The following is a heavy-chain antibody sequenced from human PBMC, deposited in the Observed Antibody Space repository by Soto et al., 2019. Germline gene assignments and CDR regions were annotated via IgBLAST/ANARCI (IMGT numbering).Heavy chain of an antibody. CDR2: INPYNGNT. V-gene: IGHV1-18*01. D-gene: IGHD3-16*01. CDR1: GYTFTSYG. J-gene: IGHJ4*02. Sequence: QVQLVQSGAEVKKPGASVKVSCKASGYTFTSYGISWVRQAPGQGLEWMGWINPYNGNTNYAQKLQGRVTMTTDTSTNTAYMALRSLRSEDTAVYYCARDWFGIDYWGQGTLVTVSS. CDR3: ARDWFGIDY.